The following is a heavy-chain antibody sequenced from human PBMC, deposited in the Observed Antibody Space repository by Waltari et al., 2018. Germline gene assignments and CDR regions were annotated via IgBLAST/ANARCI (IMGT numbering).Heavy chain of an antibody. CDR2: INSNGGGT. J-gene: IGHJ4*02. CDR3: ARVVTTFGVVTRTFEF. V-gene: IGHV1-2*02. CDR1: GYNFIGYY. D-gene: IGHD3-3*01. Sequence: QVQLVQSGAEVKKPGASVKVSCKASGYNFIGYYLHWVRQAPGQGLEWMGWINSNGGGTNNAQKFQGRVTMPRDTSVNTAYLGLRKLKSDDTAVYYCARVVTTFGVVTRTFEFWGQGTLVTVSS.